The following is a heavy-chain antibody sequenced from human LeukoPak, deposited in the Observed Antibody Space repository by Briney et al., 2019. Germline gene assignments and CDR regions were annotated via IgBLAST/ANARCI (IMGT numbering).Heavy chain of an antibody. Sequence: ASVKVSCKASGYTFTSYGISWVRQAPGQGLEWMGWISAYNGNTNYAQKLQGRVTMTTDTSTSTAYMELRSLRSDDTAVYYCARDSYDSSDTPLHYYFDYWGQGTLVTVSS. J-gene: IGHJ4*02. CDR3: ARDSYDSSDTPLHYYFDY. D-gene: IGHD3-22*01. CDR1: GYTFTSYG. CDR2: ISAYNGNT. V-gene: IGHV1-18*01.